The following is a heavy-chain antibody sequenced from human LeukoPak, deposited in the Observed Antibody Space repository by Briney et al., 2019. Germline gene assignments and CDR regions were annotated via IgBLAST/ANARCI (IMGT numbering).Heavy chain of an antibody. CDR3: ARGGAVYDYVWGSYRYPDY. CDR2: INHSGST. D-gene: IGHD3-16*02. CDR1: GGSFSGYY. V-gene: IGHV4-34*01. J-gene: IGHJ4*02. Sequence: SETLSLTCAVYGGSFSGYYWSWIRQPPGKGLEWIGEINHSGSTNYNPSLTSRGTISVDTSKTPFSLKLSSVTAAGTAVYYCARGGAVYDYVWGSYRYPDYWGQGTLVTVSS.